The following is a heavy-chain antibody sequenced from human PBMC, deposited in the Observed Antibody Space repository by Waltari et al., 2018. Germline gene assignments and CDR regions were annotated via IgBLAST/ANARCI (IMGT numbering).Heavy chain of an antibody. V-gene: IGHV1-2*02. Sequence: QVQLVQSGAEVKKPGASVKVSCMASGYTFTAYYVHWVRQAPGQGLEWMGWINPYSGATNAAQKVQGRVTMTRDTSVSTAYMELRSLRSDDTAVYYCARDREASMASFYYYGLDVWGLGTTVIVSS. J-gene: IGHJ6*02. CDR2: INPYSGAT. D-gene: IGHD3-10*01. CDR3: ARDREASMASFYYYGLDV. CDR1: GYTFTAYY.